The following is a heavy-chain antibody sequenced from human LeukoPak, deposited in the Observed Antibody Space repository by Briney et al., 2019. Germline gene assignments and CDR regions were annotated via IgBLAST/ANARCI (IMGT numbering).Heavy chain of an antibody. V-gene: IGHV4-39*01. D-gene: IGHD2-21*02. J-gene: IGHJ4*02. Sequence: SETLSLTCTVSGGSISSSSYYWGWIRQPPGKGLEWIGSIYYSGSTYYNPSLKSRVTISVDTSKNQFSLKLSSVTAADTAVYYCARHEVCGGDCHHPSHIDYWGQGTLVTVSS. CDR1: GGSISSSSYY. CDR3: ARHEVCGGDCHHPSHIDY. CDR2: IYYSGST.